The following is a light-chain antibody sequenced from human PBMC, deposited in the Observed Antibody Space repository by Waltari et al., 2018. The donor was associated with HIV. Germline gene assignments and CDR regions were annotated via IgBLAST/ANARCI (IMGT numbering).Light chain of an antibody. Sequence: EIVMPQSPATLSVSPGERATLSCRASQSVSSNLAWYQQKPGQAPRLLIYGASTRATGIPARLSGSGPGKEFTLTISSLQSEDVAVYYCQHWGTFGQGTKVEIK. CDR2: GAS. V-gene: IGKV3-15*01. CDR1: QSVSSN. J-gene: IGKJ1*01. CDR3: QHWGT.